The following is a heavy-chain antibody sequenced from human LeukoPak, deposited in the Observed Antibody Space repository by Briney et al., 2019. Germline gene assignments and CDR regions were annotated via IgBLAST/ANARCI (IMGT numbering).Heavy chain of an antibody. CDR2: INTNTGNP. CDR1: GYTFTSYA. CDR3: ARGVNKYYYDSSGYYNDHFDY. V-gene: IGHV7-4-1*02. Sequence: ASVKVSCKASGYTFTSYAMNWVRQAPGQGLEWMGWINTNTGNPTYAQGFTGRFVFSLDTSVSTAYLQISSLKAEDTAVYYCARGVNKYYYDSSGYYNDHFDYWGQGTLVTVPS. D-gene: IGHD3-22*01. J-gene: IGHJ4*02.